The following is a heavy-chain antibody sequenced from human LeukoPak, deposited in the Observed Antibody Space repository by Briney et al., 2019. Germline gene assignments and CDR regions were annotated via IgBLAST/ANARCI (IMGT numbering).Heavy chain of an antibody. D-gene: IGHD1-26*01. J-gene: IGHJ4*02. Sequence: GGSLRLSCAASAFTFSSYGMHWVRQAPGKGLEWVSGISASGGHTFYADSVKGRFSISRDNSKNTLYLQMNSLRAEDTAIYYCAKYSGNYWGPGNLVTVSS. CDR2: ISASGGHT. CDR3: AKYSGNY. CDR1: AFTFSSYG. V-gene: IGHV3-23*01.